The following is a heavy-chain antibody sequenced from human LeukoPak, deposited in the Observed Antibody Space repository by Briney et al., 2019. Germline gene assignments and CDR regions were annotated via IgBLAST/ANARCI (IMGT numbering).Heavy chain of an antibody. Sequence: GASVNVSCKASGYTFTSYAMHWVRQAPGQRLEWMGWINAGNGNTKYSQKFQGRVTITRDTSASTAYMELSSLRSEDTAVYYCARDRDGSYLDYWGQGTLVTVSS. CDR2: INAGNGNT. V-gene: IGHV1-3*01. J-gene: IGHJ4*02. D-gene: IGHD1-26*01. CDR3: ARDRDGSYLDY. CDR1: GYTFTSYA.